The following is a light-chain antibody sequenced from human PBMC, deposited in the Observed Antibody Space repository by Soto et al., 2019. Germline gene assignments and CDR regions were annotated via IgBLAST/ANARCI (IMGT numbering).Light chain of an antibody. J-gene: IGLJ1*01. V-gene: IGLV2-14*01. CDR3: SSFTSTRTYV. Sequence: QSALTQPASVSGSPGQSITISCTGTSSDVGGYNLVSWYQHHPGEAPKLMIYEVNNRPSGVSNRFSGSKSGNTASLIISGLQAEDEADSYCSSFTSTRTYVFGGGTKLTVL. CDR1: SSDVGGYNL. CDR2: EVN.